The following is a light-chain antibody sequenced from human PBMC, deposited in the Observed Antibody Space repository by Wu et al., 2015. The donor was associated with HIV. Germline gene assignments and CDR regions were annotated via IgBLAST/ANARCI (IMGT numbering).Light chain of an antibody. Sequence: EIVMTQSPATLSVSPGERATLSCRASQSVSSNLAWYQQKPGQAPRLLIYGASTRATGIPARFSGSGSGTDFTLTISRLEPEDFAVYYCRQYGSSPTFGQGTRLEIK. CDR2: GAS. V-gene: IGKV3-15*01. J-gene: IGKJ5*01. CDR3: RQYGSSPT. CDR1: QSVSSN.